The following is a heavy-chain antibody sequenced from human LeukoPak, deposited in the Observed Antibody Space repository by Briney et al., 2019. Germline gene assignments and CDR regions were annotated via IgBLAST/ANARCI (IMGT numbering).Heavy chain of an antibody. Sequence: SETLSLTCTVSGYSISSGYYWGWIRQPPGKRLEWIGEINHSGSTNYNPSLKSRVTISLDTSRNQFSLRLNSVTAADTAVYYCAKSNGYGLIDIWGQGTMVTVSS. V-gene: IGHV4-38-2*02. CDR2: INHSGST. D-gene: IGHD3-10*01. CDR1: GYSISSGYY. J-gene: IGHJ3*02. CDR3: AKSNGYGLIDI.